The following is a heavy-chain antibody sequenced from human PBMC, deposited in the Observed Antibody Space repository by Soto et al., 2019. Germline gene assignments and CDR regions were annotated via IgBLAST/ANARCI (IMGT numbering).Heavy chain of an antibody. J-gene: IGHJ5*02. CDR2: AYYTGTT. CDR1: GGSIASVDYD. CDR3: AIDVIAPPHCFDP. V-gene: IGHV4-61*08. Sequence: PESLSLACTLVGGSIASVDYDWSWILQPPGKGLEWIAYAYYTGTTNYNPFLKSRVTLSLDQSKNQFSLKINSVTAADPAVYYGAIDVIAPPHCFDPWGQGTLVTVSS.